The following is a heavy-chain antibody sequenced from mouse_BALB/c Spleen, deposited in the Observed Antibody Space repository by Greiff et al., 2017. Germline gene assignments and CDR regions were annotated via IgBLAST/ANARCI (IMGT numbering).Heavy chain of an antibody. CDR2: ISYSGST. Sequence: DVKLQESGPGLVKPSQSLSLTCTVTGYSITSDYAWNWIRQFPGNKLEWMGYISYSGSTSYNPSLKSRISITRDTSKNQFFLQLNSVTTEDTATYYCARFRDGYFDYWGQGTTLTVSS. CDR1: GYSITSDYA. CDR3: ARFRDGYFDY. J-gene: IGHJ2*01. V-gene: IGHV3-2*02. D-gene: IGHD3-3*01.